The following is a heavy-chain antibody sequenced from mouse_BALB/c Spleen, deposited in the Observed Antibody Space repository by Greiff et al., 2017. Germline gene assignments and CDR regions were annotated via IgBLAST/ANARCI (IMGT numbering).Heavy chain of an antibody. CDR3: AREWSQAMDY. J-gene: IGHJ4*01. CDR2: IYPGDGDT. V-gene: IGHV1-80*01. CDR1: GYAFSSYW. D-gene: IGHD1-1*02. Sequence: LVESGAELVRPGSSVKISCKASGYAFSSYWMNWVKQRPGQGLEWIGQIYPGDGDTNYNGKFKGKATLTADKSSSTAYMQLSSLTSEDSAVYFCAREWSQAMDYWGQGTSVTVSS.